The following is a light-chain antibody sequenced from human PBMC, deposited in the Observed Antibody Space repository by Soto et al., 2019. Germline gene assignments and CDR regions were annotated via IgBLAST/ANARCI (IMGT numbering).Light chain of an antibody. J-gene: IGKJ3*01. CDR3: QHYGNSPGLFT. CDR2: DAS. V-gene: IGKV3-20*01. CDR1: QSVSSTY. Sequence: EIVLTQSPGTLSLSPGERATLSCRASQSVSSTYLAWYQQNPGQAPRLLIYDASSRSTGIPDRFSGSGSGTDFTLTISRLEPEDFAVYYCQHYGNSPGLFTFGPGTKVDIK.